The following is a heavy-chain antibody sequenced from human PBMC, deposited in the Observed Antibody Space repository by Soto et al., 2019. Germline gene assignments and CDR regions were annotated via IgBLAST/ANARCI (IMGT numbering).Heavy chain of an antibody. J-gene: IGHJ4*02. D-gene: IGHD3-3*01. Sequence: LGESLKISCNGSGYSFTSYWIGWVRQMPGKGLEWMGIIYPGDSDTRYSPSFQGQVTISADKSISTAYLQWSSLKASDTAMYYCARLRWSGYGPRYFDYWGQGTLVTVSS. CDR1: GYSFTSYW. CDR3: ARLRWSGYGPRYFDY. V-gene: IGHV5-51*01. CDR2: IYPGDSDT.